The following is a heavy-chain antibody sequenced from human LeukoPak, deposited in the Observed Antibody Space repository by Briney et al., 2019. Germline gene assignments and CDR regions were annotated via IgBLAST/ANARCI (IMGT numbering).Heavy chain of an antibody. J-gene: IGHJ3*02. D-gene: IGHD2-2*01. CDR3: ARPLPCSATTCSDAFYI. CDR1: GGSFSGFY. V-gene: IGHV4-34*01. CDR2: INQRGDT. Sequence: PSETLSLTCAVYGGSFSGFYWSWVRQPPGKGLEWIGEINQRGDTNYNPSLKSRVTISVDTSKNQFSLRLSSVAAADTAVYYCARPLPCSATTCSDAFYIWAKGQWSPSLQ.